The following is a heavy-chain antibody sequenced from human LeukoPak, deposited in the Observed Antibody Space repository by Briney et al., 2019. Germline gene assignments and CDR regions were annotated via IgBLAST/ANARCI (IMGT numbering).Heavy chain of an antibody. CDR1: GFTFSSYA. J-gene: IGHJ4*02. CDR2: ISSSGSTI. CDR3: ARARGYSYGKYFDY. V-gene: IGHV3-48*04. Sequence: GGSLRLSCAASGFTFSSYAMSWDRQAPGKGLEWVSYISSSGSTIYYADSVKGRFTISRDNAKNSLYLQMNSLRAEDTAVYYCARARGYSYGKYFDYWGQGTLVTVSS. D-gene: IGHD5-18*01.